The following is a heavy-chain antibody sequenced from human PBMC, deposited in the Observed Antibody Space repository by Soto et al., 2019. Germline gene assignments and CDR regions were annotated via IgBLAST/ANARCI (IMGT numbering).Heavy chain of an antibody. V-gene: IGHV1-18*01. CDR3: AREKQGQLATIDQ. CDR1: GYSFFDYG. Sequence: ASVKVSCKASGYSFFDYGITWVRQVPGQGLEWMGWISTFNGDTNYAQQSQGRGTMTTDASTTTGYMELRSLTSDDTAAYYCAREKQGQLATIDQWGQGTLVTVSS. CDR2: ISTFNGDT. J-gene: IGHJ4*02. D-gene: IGHD5-12*01.